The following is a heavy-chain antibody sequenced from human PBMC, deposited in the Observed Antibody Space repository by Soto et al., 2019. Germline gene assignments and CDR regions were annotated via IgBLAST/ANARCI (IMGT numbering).Heavy chain of an antibody. CDR2: ISAYNGNT. D-gene: IGHD1-26*01. CDR1: GYTFTSYG. CDR3: ARYGSSPRGYYYGMDV. V-gene: IGHV1-18*04. J-gene: IGHJ6*02. Sequence: QVQLVQSGAEVKKPGASVQVSCKASGYTFTSYGISWVRQAPGQGLEWMGWISAYNGNTNYAQKLQGRVTMTTDTSTSTAYMELRSLGSDDTAVYYCARYGSSPRGYYYGMDVWGQGTTVTVSS.